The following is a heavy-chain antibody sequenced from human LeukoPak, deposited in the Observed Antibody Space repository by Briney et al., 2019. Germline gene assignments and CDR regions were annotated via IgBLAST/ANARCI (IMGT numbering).Heavy chain of an antibody. CDR1: GFTFSSYW. V-gene: IGHV3-7*03. J-gene: IGHJ4*02. CDR2: IKQDGSEK. Sequence: PGRSLRLSCAASGFTFSSYWMSWVRQAPGKGLEWVANIKQDGSEKYYVDSVKGRFTISRDNAKNSLYLQMNSLRAEDTAVYYCARDLYYYGSGSYGSVINYWGQGTLVTVSS. CDR3: ARDLYYYGSGSYGSVINY. D-gene: IGHD3-10*01.